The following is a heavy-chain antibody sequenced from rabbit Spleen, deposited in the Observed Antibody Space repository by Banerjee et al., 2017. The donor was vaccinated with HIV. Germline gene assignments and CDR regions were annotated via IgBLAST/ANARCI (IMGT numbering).Heavy chain of an antibody. CDR3: ARDAGTSFSTYGMDL. V-gene: IGHV1S45*01. Sequence: QEQLVESGGGLVKPEGSLKLSCTASGFSFASGYDMCWVRQAPGKGLEWVACAYAGSSGSTYSATWAKGRFTVSKTSSTTVTLQMTSLTAADTATYFCARDAGTSFSTYGMDLWGPGTLVTVS. J-gene: IGHJ6*01. CDR1: GFSFASGYD. D-gene: IGHD8-1*01. CDR2: AYAGSSGST.